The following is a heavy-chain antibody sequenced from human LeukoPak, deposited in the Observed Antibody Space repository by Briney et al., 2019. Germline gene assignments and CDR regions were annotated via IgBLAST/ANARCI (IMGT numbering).Heavy chain of an antibody. CDR2: ISSSSSYI. CDR1: GFTFSSYS. V-gene: IGHV3-21*01. J-gene: IGHJ6*02. D-gene: IGHD1-26*01. CDR3: ARDAGAIYYYGMDV. Sequence: GGSLRLSCAASGFTFSSYSMNWVRRAPGKGLEWVSPISSSSSYIYYADSVKGRFTISRDNAKNSLYLQMNSLRAEDTAVYYCARDAGAIYYYGMDVWGQGTTVTVSS.